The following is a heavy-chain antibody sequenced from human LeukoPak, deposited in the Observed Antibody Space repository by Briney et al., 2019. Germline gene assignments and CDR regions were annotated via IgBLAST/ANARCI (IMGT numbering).Heavy chain of an antibody. CDR2: ISGSGGST. CDR3: AKGGYGRSTDY. Sequence: AGGSLRLSCAASGFTVSSNYMSWVRQAPGKGLEWVSAISGSGGSTYYADSVKGRFTISRDNSKNTLYLQMNSLRAEDTAVYYCAKGGYGRSTDYWGQGTLVTVSS. CDR1: GFTVSSNY. D-gene: IGHD4-17*01. V-gene: IGHV3-23*01. J-gene: IGHJ4*02.